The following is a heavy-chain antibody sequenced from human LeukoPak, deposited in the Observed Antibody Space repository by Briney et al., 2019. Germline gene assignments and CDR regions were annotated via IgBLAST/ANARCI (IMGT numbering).Heavy chain of an antibody. CDR2: INHSGST. CDR3: ARDLDSQNWGSPYFDL. CDR1: GGSFSGYY. V-gene: IGHV4-34*01. D-gene: IGHD7-27*01. J-gene: IGHJ2*01. Sequence: SETLSLTCAVYGGSFSGYYWSWIRQPPGKGLEWIGEINHSGSTNYNPSLKSRVTISVDTSKNQFSLKLSSVTAADTAVYYCARDLDSQNWGSPYFDLWGRGTLVTVSS.